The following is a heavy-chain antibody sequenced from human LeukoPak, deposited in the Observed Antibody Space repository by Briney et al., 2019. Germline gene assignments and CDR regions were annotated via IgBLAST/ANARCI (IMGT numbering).Heavy chain of an antibody. CDR3: ASAAEAMTTVTTSTPDAFDI. CDR1: GGSISSYY. CDR2: IYYSGST. D-gene: IGHD4-17*01. J-gene: IGHJ3*02. Sequence: SETLSLTCTGSGGSISSYYWSWIRQPPGKGLEWIGYIYYSGSTNYNPSLKSGVTIAVDASKNRFSLKLSSVTAADTAVYYCASAAEAMTTVTTSTPDAFDIWGQGTMVTVSS. V-gene: IGHV4-59*01.